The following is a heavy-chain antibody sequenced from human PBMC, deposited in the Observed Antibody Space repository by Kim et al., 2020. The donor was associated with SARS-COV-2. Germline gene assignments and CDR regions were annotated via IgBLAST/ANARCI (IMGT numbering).Heavy chain of an antibody. CDR3: ARRPFPGRFDP. CDR2: I. J-gene: IGHJ5*02. Sequence: IYYNPSLRSRATISVDTSKNHVSLKLTSLTAADTAVFYCARRPFPGRFDPWGQGTLVTVSS. V-gene: IGHV4-39*02.